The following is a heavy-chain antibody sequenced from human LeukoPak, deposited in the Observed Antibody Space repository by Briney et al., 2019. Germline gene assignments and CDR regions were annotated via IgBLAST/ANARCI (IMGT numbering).Heavy chain of an antibody. Sequence: GGSLRLSCAASGFTFSSYAMSWVRQAPGKGLEWVSAISGSGGNTHYADSVKGRLTISRDNSKNTLYLQMNSLRAEDTAVYYCAKNPSDSIFYGMDVWGQGTTVTVSS. D-gene: IGHD2-21*02. V-gene: IGHV3-23*01. CDR3: AKNPSDSIFYGMDV. J-gene: IGHJ6*02. CDR1: GFTFSSYA. CDR2: ISGSGGNT.